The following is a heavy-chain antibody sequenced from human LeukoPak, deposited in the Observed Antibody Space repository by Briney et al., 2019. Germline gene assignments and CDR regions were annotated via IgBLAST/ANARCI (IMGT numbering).Heavy chain of an antibody. J-gene: IGHJ4*02. CDR2: ISGSGDSS. CDR3: AKDLRGAGACDY. D-gene: IGHD5/OR15-5a*01. V-gene: IGHV3-23*01. CDR1: RFTFSTYA. Sequence: GGSLRLSCAASRFTFSTYAMSWVRQAPGKGLEWVSLISGSGDSSYYADSVKGRFTISRDNSKNTLYLQMNSLRAEDTAVYYCAKDLRGAGACDYWGQGNLVTVSS.